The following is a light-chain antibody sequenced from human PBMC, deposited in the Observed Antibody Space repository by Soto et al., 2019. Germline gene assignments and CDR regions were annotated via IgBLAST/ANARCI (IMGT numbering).Light chain of an antibody. CDR3: QQYNNWAPLP. CDR2: GAS. J-gene: IGKJ4*01. Sequence: EIVMTQSPATLSVSPGERATLSCRASQSVSSNLAWYQQKPGQAPRLLIYGASTRATGIPARFSGSGSGTEFTVTISSMQSEDFAVYYCQQYNNWAPLPFGGGTKVEIK. CDR1: QSVSSN. V-gene: IGKV3-15*01.